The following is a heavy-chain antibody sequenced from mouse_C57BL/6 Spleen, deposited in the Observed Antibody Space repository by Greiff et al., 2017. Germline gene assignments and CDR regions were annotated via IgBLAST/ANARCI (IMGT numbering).Heavy chain of an antibody. CDR1: GFSFNTYA. D-gene: IGHD3-1*01. V-gene: IGHV10-1*01. CDR3: VRHGGTGVFDY. J-gene: IGHJ2*01. CDR2: IRSKSTIYAT. Sequence: EPAAGLVQPKGSLKLSCAASGFSFNTYAMNWVRQAPGKGLEWVARIRSKSTIYATYYADSVKDRFTIYRDDSESLLDLQMNNLKTEDPAMYYSVRHGGTGVFDYWGQGTTLTVSS.